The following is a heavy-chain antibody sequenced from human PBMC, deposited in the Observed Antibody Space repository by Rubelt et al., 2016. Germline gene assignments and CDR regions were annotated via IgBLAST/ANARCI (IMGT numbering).Heavy chain of an antibody. CDR2: MNPNSGNT. Sequence: QVQLVQSGAEVKKPGASVKVSCKASGYTFTSYDINWVRQATGQGLEWMGWMNPNSGNTGYAQKFQGRVTMTRNTSISTAYVGLSSLRSEDTAVCYCARMVNAVWSGSHNGFAPGGQGTLVTIS. J-gene: IGHJ5*02. CDR1: GYTFTSYD. CDR3: ARMVNAVWSGSHNGFAP. D-gene: IGHD3-3*01. V-gene: IGHV1-8*01.